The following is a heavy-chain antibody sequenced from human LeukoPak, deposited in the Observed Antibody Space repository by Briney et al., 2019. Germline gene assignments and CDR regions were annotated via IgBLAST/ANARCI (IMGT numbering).Heavy chain of an antibody. J-gene: IGHJ4*02. D-gene: IGHD2-2*01. CDR1: GYSFTSYW. CDR2: IYPGDSDT. V-gene: IGHV5-51*01. CDR3: ARLPVGYCSSTSCYGHYFDY. Sequence: GESLKISCKGSGYSFTSYWIGWVRQMPGKGLEWMGIIYPGDSDTRYSPSLQGQVTISADKSISTAYLQWSSLKASDTAMYYCARLPVGYCSSTSCYGHYFDYWGQGTLVTVSS.